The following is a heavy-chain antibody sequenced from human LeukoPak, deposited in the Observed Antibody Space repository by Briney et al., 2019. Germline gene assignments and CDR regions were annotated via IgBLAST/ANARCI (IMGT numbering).Heavy chain of an antibody. D-gene: IGHD6-13*01. Sequence: PGGSLRLSCAASGFTFSSYAMSWVRQSPGEGLEWFSGIRGSGCSTYYADSVKGRFTISRDNSRHPLYLQMNSTRAEDTAVYYCAILPGYSSGWYEVNYWGQGTLVTVSS. V-gene: IGHV3-23*01. J-gene: IGHJ4*02. CDR2: IRGSGCST. CDR1: GFTFSSYA. CDR3: AILPGYSSGWYEVNY.